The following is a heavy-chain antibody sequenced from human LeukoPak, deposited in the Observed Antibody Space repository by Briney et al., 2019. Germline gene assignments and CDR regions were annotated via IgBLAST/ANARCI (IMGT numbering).Heavy chain of an antibody. Sequence: GGSLRLSCAASGFTFSSLHMTWVRQAPGKGLEWVSAISSSGGSAYYADSVKGRFTVSRDNSKNMLYLQMNSLRVEDTAVYYCAKEKSPIVVVPAAMSWGQGTLVTVSS. CDR1: GFTFSSLH. CDR3: AKEKSPIVVVPAAMS. D-gene: IGHD2-2*01. J-gene: IGHJ4*02. CDR2: ISSSGGSA. V-gene: IGHV3-23*01.